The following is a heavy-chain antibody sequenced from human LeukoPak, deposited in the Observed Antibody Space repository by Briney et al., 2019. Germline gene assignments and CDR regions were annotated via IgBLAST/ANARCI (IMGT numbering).Heavy chain of an antibody. CDR1: GFTFSSYD. Sequence: GGSLRLSCAASGFTFSSYDMSWVRQAPGKGLEWVSVISGSGDSTYYADSVKGRFTIPRDNSKNTLYLQMNSLRAEDTAVYYCAKDPGGWFSGGAFDIWGQGTMVTVSS. J-gene: IGHJ3*02. D-gene: IGHD6-19*01. CDR3: AKDPGGWFSGGAFDI. CDR2: ISGSGDST. V-gene: IGHV3-23*01.